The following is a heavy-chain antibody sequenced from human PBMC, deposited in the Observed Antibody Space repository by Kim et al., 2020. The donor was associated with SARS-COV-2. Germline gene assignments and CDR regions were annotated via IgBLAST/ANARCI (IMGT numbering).Heavy chain of an antibody. CDR3: ARGLTTFDY. Sequence: ASVKVSCKASGYTFTTYAMSWVRQAPGQGLEWMGWINTNTGNQTYAQGFTGRFVFALDTSASTAYLQISSLKAEDTAVYYCARGLTTFDYWGQGTLVTVSS. J-gene: IGHJ4*02. D-gene: IGHD2-21*01. V-gene: IGHV7-4-1*02. CDR1: GYTFTTYA. CDR2: INTNTGNQ.